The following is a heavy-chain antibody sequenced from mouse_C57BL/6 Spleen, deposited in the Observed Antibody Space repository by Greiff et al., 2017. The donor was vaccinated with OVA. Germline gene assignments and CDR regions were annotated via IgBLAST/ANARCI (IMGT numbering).Heavy chain of an antibody. CDR1: GYSFTGYY. J-gene: IGHJ3*02. D-gene: IGHD1-1*01. Sequence: EVKLMESGPELVKPGASVKISCKASGYSFTGYYMNWVKQSPEKSLEWIGEINPSTGGTTYNQKFKAKATLTVDKSSSTAYMQLKSLTSEDSAVYYCARVYYGSRPWGQGTLVTVSA. CDR2: INPSTGGT. CDR3: ARVYYGSRP. V-gene: IGHV1-42*01.